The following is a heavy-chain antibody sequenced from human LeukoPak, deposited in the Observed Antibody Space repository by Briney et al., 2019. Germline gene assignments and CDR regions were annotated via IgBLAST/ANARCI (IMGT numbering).Heavy chain of an antibody. V-gene: IGHV4-39*01. CDR3: ARRGYCSSTSCYEYWFDP. Sequence: SETLSLTCTVSGGSISSSSYCWGRIRQPPGKGLEWIGIIYYSGSTYYNPSLKSRLTISVDTSKNQFSLKLSSVTATDTAVYYCARRGYCSSTSCYEYWFDPWGQGTLVTVSS. CDR2: IYYSGST. CDR1: GGSISSSSYC. J-gene: IGHJ5*02. D-gene: IGHD2-2*01.